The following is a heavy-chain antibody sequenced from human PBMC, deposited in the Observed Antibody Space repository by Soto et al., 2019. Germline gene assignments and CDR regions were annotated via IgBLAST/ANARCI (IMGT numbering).Heavy chain of an antibody. D-gene: IGHD3-22*01. CDR2: LWYDGSRE. V-gene: IGHV3-33*01. CDR1: GFSVSTHV. Sequence: QVQLVESGGGVVQPGRSLRLSCTASGFSVSTHVIHWVRQAPGKGLEWVAVLWYDGSREYYAESVKGRFTISRDNSKNTMYLQMNCMIAEDTAVYYCARVPRYDTWYFDYWGQGTLATVSS. J-gene: IGHJ4*02. CDR3: ARVPRYDTWYFDY.